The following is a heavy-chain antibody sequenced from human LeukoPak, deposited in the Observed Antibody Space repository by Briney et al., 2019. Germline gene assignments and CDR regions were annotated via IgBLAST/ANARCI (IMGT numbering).Heavy chain of an antibody. CDR1: GFTFSSHW. Sequence: GGSLRLSCADSGFTFSSHWMHWVRQAPGKGLVWVSRIKYDASSTSYADSVKGRFTISRDNAKNTLYLQMNSLRAEDTAVYYCARGATYAYYQDYWGQGALVTVSS. CDR3: ARGATYAYYQDY. CDR2: IKYDASST. V-gene: IGHV3-74*01. J-gene: IGHJ4*02. D-gene: IGHD1-26*01.